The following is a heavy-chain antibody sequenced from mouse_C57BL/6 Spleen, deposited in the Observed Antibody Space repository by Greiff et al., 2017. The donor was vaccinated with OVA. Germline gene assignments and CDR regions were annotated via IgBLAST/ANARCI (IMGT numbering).Heavy chain of an antibody. CDR1: GFTFSSYA. CDR3: ARGESDY. J-gene: IGHJ2*01. Sequence: EVMLVESGGGLVKPGGSLKLSCAASGFTFSSYAMSWVRQTPEKRLEWVATISDGGSYTYYPDNVKGRFTISRDNAKNNLYLQMSHLKSEDTAMYYCARGESDYWGQGTTLTVSS. V-gene: IGHV5-4*03. CDR2: ISDGGSYT.